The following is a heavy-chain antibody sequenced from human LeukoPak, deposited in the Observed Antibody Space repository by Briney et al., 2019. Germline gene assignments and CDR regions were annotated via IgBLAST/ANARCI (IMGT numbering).Heavy chain of an antibody. Sequence: PGGSRRLSCAASGFTFSSYAMHSVRQAPGKGRERVADISYDGAKKYYEDSVKGRFTISRDNSENMMYLQMNSLRADATAVYYCARDRDEKRNYYFDFWGQGSLVTVSS. D-gene: IGHD5-24*01. J-gene: IGHJ4*02. CDR2: ISYDGAKK. V-gene: IGHV3-30-3*01. CDR3: ARDRDEKRNYYFDF. CDR1: GFTFSSYA.